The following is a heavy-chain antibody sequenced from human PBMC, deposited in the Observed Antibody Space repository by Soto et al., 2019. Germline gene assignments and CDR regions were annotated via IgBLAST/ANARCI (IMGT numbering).Heavy chain of an antibody. D-gene: IGHD3-10*01. CDR2: IYWDDDK. J-gene: IGHJ4*02. CDR1: GFSISTSGVG. V-gene: IGHV2-5*02. Sequence: QITLKESGPTLVKPTQTLTLTCIFSGFSISTSGVGVGWIRQPPGKALEWLALIYWDDDKRYSPILKSRLTITKDTSKNQVVLTMPNMDPVDTATYYCAHRDGNMFRGVISFDYWRQGTLVTVSS. CDR3: AHRDGNMFRGVISFDY.